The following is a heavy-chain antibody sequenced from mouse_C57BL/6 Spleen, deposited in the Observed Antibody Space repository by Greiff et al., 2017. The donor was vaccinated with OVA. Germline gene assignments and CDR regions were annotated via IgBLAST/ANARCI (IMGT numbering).Heavy chain of an antibody. J-gene: IGHJ1*03. CDR2: INPNNGGT. D-gene: IGHD1-1*01. CDR1: GYTFTDYY. Sequence: EVQLQQSGPELVKPGASVKISCKASGYTFTDYYMNWVKQSHGKSLEWIGDINPNNGGTSYNQKFKGKATLTVDKSSSTAYMELRSLTSEDSAVYYCARREVVGWYFDVWGTGTTVTVSS. CDR3: ARREVVGWYFDV. V-gene: IGHV1-26*01.